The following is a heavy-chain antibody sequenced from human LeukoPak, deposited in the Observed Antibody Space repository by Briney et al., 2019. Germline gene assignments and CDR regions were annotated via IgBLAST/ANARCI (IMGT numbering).Heavy chain of an antibody. D-gene: IGHD2-15*01. CDR3: ARAPADIVVVVAANYYYGMDV. Sequence: SVKVSCKASRGTFSSYAISWVRKAPGQGLEWMGRIIPILGIANYAQKFQGRVTITADKSTSTAYMELSSLRSEDTAVYYCARAPADIVVVVAANYYYGMDVWGQGTTVTVSS. J-gene: IGHJ6*02. V-gene: IGHV1-69*04. CDR1: RGTFSSYA. CDR2: IIPILGIA.